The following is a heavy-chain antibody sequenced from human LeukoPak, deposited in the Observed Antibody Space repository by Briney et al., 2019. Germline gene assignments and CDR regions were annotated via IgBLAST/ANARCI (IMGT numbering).Heavy chain of an antibody. CDR2: IIPIFDRP. Sequence: SVKVSCKSIGGRFKSYGFSWVRQAPGQGLEWMGGIIPIFDRPNYAQKFQGRVTITADKSTNTTYMEISSLTSDDTAVYYCARDAQWELRALDVWGRGTMVIVSS. CDR3: ARDAQWELRALDV. J-gene: IGHJ3*01. D-gene: IGHD1-26*01. CDR1: GGRFKSYG. V-gene: IGHV1-69*06.